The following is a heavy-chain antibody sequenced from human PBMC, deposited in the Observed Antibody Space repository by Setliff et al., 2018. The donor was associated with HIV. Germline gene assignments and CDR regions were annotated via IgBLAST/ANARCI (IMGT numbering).Heavy chain of an antibody. J-gene: IGHJ4*02. CDR1: GFRFNIYA. Sequence: GGSLRLSCAASGFRFNIYAMTWVRQAPGKGLQWVSSISGSGSTTNYADSVKGRFTISRDDSKNTLYLQMNSLRAEDTAVYYCAKDKGQKYADYWGQGTVVTV. CDR3: AKDKGQKYADY. D-gene: IGHD3-10*01. CDR2: ISGSGSTT. V-gene: IGHV3-23*01.